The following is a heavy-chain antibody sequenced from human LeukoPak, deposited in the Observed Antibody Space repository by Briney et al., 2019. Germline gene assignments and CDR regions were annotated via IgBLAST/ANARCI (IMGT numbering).Heavy chain of an antibody. J-gene: IGHJ4*02. D-gene: IGHD6-13*01. CDR3: AKDLVVEAASIFDY. CDR2: ISYDGSNK. V-gene: IGHV3-30*18. CDR1: GFTFSSYG. Sequence: GGSLRLSCAASGFTFSSYGMHWVRQAPGKGLEWVAVISYDGSNKYYVDSVKGRFTISRDNSKNTLYLQMNSLRAEGTAVYYCAKDLVVEAASIFDYWGQGTPVTVSS.